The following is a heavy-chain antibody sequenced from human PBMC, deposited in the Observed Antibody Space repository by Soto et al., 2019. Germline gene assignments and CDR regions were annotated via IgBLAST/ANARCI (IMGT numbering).Heavy chain of an antibody. J-gene: IGHJ3*02. CDR2: INPNSGGT. CDR3: ARGMTTVRTNDAFDI. V-gene: IGHV1-2*04. D-gene: IGHD4-17*01. CDR1: GYTFTGSY. Sequence: SVKVSCKASGYTFTGSYMHWVRQAPGQGLEWMGWINPNSGGTNYAQKFQGWVTMTRDTSISTAYMELSRLRSDDTAVYYCARGMTTVRTNDAFDIWGQGTMVTVSS.